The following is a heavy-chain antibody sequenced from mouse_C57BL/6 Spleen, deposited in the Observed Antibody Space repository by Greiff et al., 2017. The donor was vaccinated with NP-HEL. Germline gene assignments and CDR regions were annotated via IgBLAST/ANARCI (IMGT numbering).Heavy chain of an antibody. Sequence: VQLQQPGAELVKPGASVKLSCKASGYTFTSYWMHWVKQRPGQGLEWIGMIHPNSGSTNYNEKFKSKATLTVDKSSSTAYMQLSSLTSEDSAVYYCARWVGTTFYFDYWGQGTTLTVSS. CDR3: ARWVGTTFYFDY. V-gene: IGHV1-64*01. J-gene: IGHJ2*01. CDR1: GYTFTSYW. CDR2: IHPNSGST. D-gene: IGHD2-5*01.